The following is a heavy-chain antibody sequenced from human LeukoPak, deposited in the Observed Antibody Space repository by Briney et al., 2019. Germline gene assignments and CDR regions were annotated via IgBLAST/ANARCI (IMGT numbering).Heavy chain of an antibody. V-gene: IGHV7-4-1*02. D-gene: IGHD6-13*01. CDR1: GYTFTGYY. J-gene: IGHJ4*02. Sequence: ASVKVSCKASGYTFTGYYLHWVRQAPGQGLEWMGWINTKTGNPTYAQGFTGRFVFSLDTSVSTAYLQISSLKAEDTAVYYCARGLGYSSLEAPYWGQGTLVTVSS. CDR2: INTKTGNP. CDR3: ARGLGYSSLEAPY.